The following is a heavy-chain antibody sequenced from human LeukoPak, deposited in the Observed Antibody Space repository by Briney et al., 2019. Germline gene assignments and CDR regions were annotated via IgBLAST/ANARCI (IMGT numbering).Heavy chain of an antibody. V-gene: IGHV1-46*01. D-gene: IGHD2-2*01. CDR1: GYTFTSYY. J-gene: IGHJ3*02. CDR2: INPSGGST. Sequence: ASVKVSCKASGYTFTSYYMHWVRQAPGQGLEWMGIINPSGGSTSYAQKFQGRVTMTRDTSTSTVYMELSSLRSEDTAVYYCARLFRDFDVVVPAADAFDIWGQGTMVTVSS. CDR3: ARLFRDFDVVVPAADAFDI.